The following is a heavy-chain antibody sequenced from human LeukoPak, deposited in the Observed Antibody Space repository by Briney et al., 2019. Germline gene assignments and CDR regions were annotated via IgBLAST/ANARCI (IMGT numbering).Heavy chain of an antibody. CDR2: LSDGGGYT. D-gene: IGHD6-13*01. J-gene: IGHJ4*02. V-gene: IGHV3-23*01. Sequence: GGSLRLSCAAFRFTFSTYAMSWVRQAPGKGLEWVSGLSDGGGYTYYADSVKGRFTISRDNAKNTLYLQMNSLRAEDTAIYYCATAYSTTWSFSDFWGQGTLVTVSS. CDR1: RFTFSTYA. CDR3: ATAYSTTWSFSDF.